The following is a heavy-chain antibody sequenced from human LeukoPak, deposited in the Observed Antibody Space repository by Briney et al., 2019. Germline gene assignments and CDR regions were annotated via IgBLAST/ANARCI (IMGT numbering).Heavy chain of an antibody. D-gene: IGHD6-13*01. V-gene: IGHV1-2*02. Sequence: ASVTVSCKASEYTFTDYYMHWVRQAPGQGLEWMGWINPKSGGTRYAQKFQGRVTMTRDTSISTAYMELSRLRSDDTAVYYCASSIAAAGRGTDAFDIWGQGTMVTASS. CDR1: EYTFTDYY. CDR2: INPKSGGT. J-gene: IGHJ3*02. CDR3: ASSIAAAGRGTDAFDI.